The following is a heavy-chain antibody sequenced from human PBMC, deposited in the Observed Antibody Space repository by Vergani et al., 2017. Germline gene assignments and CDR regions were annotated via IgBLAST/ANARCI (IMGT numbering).Heavy chain of an antibody. J-gene: IGHJ4*02. CDR3: ARFRGPDIVGTAFDF. D-gene: IGHD5-12*01. Sequence: QVQLQESGPGLLKPSQTLSLTCTVSGASVSRGTYYWTWIRQPAGKKLEWIVRMYTSGHTIYNPSLESRVTMSVDTSKNQFSLQLSSVTAADTAVYYCARFRGPDIVGTAFDFWAQGTLVTVSS. CDR2: MYTSGHT. V-gene: IGHV4-61*02. CDR1: GASVSRGTYY.